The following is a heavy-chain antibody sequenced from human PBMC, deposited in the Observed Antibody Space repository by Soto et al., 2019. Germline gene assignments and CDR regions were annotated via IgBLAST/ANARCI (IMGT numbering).Heavy chain of an antibody. CDR3: ARDYYDSSGHPPESFDI. D-gene: IGHD3-22*01. Sequence: ASVKLSCKASGYTFTSYGISWVRQAPGQGLEWMGWISAYNGNTNYAQKLQGRVTMTTDTSTSTAYMELRSLRSDDTAVYYCARDYYDSSGHPPESFDIRCQGIMVT. CDR1: GYTFTSYG. V-gene: IGHV1-18*01. CDR2: ISAYNGNT. J-gene: IGHJ3*02.